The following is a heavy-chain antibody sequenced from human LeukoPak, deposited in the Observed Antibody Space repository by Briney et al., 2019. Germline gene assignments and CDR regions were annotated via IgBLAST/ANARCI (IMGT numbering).Heavy chain of an antibody. J-gene: IGHJ3*02. CDR3: ARMVFGDAFDI. CDR1: GGSISTYY. D-gene: IGHD2-8*01. CDR2: IYYTGST. Sequence: PSETLSLTCTLSGGSISTYYWSWVRQPPGKGLEWIGYIYYTGSTDYNPSLKSRVTISVDTSKNQFSLKLSSVTAADTAVYYCARMVFGDAFDIWGQGTMVTVSS. V-gene: IGHV4-59*01.